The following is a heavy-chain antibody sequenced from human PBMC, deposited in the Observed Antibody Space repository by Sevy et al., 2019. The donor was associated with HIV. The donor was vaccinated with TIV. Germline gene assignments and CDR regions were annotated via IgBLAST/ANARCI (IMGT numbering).Heavy chain of an antibody. CDR2: ISYDGINK. V-gene: IGHV3-30*18. D-gene: IGHD3-10*01. Sequence: GGYLRLSCAASGFTFSNYGMHWVRQAPGKGLEWVAVISYDGINKDYADSAKGRFTISRDTFKNTLYLQMNSLRIEDTALYYCAKCPLGELGVFDMWGHGTMVTVSS. J-gene: IGHJ3*02. CDR3: AKCPLGELGVFDM. CDR1: GFTFSNYG.